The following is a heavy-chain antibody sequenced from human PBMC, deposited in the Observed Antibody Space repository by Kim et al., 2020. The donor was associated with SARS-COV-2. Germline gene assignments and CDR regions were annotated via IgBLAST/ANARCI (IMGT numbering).Heavy chain of an antibody. CDR1: GSSISSGGYY. Sequence: SETLSLTCTVSGSSISSGGYYWSWIRQYPGKGLEWIGYIYYSGSTYYNPSLRSRVSISVDTSKNQSSLKLNSVTAADTAVYYCARYCSSTSCGWFDPWGQGTLVTVSS. J-gene: IGHJ5*02. V-gene: IGHV4-31*03. D-gene: IGHD2-2*01. CDR2: IYYSGST. CDR3: ARYCSSTSCGWFDP.